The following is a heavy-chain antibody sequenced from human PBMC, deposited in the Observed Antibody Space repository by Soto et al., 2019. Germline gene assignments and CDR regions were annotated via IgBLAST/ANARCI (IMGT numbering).Heavy chain of an antibody. D-gene: IGHD1-26*01. Sequence: ASVKATSEASGYTITCYYMHWVRQEPGQGLEWMGIINPSGGSTSYAQKFQGRVTMTRDTSTSTVYMELSSLRSEDTAVYYCARDGGSYYGLIYYYYMDVWGKGTTVTVSS. V-gene: IGHV1-46*03. CDR1: GYTITCYY. CDR2: INPSGGST. J-gene: IGHJ6*03. CDR3: ARDGGSYYGLIYYYYMDV.